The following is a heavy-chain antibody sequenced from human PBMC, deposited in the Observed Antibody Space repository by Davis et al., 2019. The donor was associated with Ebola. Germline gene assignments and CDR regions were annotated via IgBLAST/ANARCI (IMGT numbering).Heavy chain of an antibody. CDR2: INPNSGGT. V-gene: IGHV1-2*02. D-gene: IGHD1-1*01. Sequence: ASVKVSCKASGYTFTGYYIHWVRQAPGQGLEWMGWINPNSGGTNYAQKFQGRVTMTRDTSISTAYMELSRLRSDDTAVYYCARDRDWNGIMGYWGQGTLVTVSS. J-gene: IGHJ4*02. CDR1: GYTFTGYY. CDR3: ARDRDWNGIMGY.